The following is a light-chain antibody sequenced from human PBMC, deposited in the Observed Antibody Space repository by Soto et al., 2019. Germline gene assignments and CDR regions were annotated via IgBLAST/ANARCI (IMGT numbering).Light chain of an antibody. Sequence: QSALTQPRSVSGSPGQSVTISCTGTSSDVGGYNYVSWYQQHPGKAPKLMIYDVSKRTSRVPDRFTGSKSGNRASLTISGLQAEEEADYYCCSYAGSYNVVFGGGTKLTVL. V-gene: IGLV2-11*01. CDR1: SSDVGGYNY. J-gene: IGLJ2*01. CDR2: DVS. CDR3: CSYAGSYNVV.